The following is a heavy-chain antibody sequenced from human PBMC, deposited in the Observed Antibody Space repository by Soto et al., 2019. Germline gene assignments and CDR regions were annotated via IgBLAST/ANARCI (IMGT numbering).Heavy chain of an antibody. J-gene: IGHJ5*02. CDR1: GGTFSNYA. Sequence: QVQLVQSGAEVKKPGSSVKVSCKASGGTFSNYAITWVRQAPGQGLEWLGRIIPIFGTRDYAQKFQGRVTITADDCTTRAYMALSSLRSDDTAVYYCANDGGREGYFVNWFDPWGQGTLVTVSS. CDR2: IIPIFGTR. D-gene: IGHD2-15*01. CDR3: ANDGGREGYFVNWFDP. V-gene: IGHV1-69*15.